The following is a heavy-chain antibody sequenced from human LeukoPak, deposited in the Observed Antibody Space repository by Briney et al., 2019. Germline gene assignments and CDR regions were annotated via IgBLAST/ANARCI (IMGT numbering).Heavy chain of an antibody. CDR3: ARVGDCSSTSCYYYYMDV. CDR2: ISAYNGNT. Sequence: GASVKVSCKAPGYTFTSYGISWVRQAPGQGLEGMGWISAYNGNTNYAQKLQGRVTMTTDTSQRTAYTEARSLRSDDTAVYYCARVGDCSSTSCYYYYMDVWGKGTTVTVSS. CDR1: GYTFTSYG. D-gene: IGHD2-2*01. V-gene: IGHV1-18*01. J-gene: IGHJ6*03.